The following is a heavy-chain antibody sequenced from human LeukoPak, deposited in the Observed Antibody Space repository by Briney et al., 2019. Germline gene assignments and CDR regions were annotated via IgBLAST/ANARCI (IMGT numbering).Heavy chain of an antibody. CDR3: ARRAGAYSHPYDY. J-gene: IGHJ4*02. Sequence: PGGSLRLSCAASGFTFSSYAMHWVRQAPGKGLEWVAVISYDGSNKYYADFVKGRFTISRDNSKNTLYLQMNSLRAEDTAVYYCARRAGAYSHPYDYWGQGTLVTVSS. CDR2: ISYDGSNK. CDR1: GFTFSSYA. D-gene: IGHD4/OR15-4a*01. V-gene: IGHV3-30*04.